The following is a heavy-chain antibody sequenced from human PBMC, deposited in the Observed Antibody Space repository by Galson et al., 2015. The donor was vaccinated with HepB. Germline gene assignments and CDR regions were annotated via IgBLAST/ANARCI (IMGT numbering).Heavy chain of an antibody. V-gene: IGHV1-18*01. CDR1: GYTFTSYD. CDR3: ARDYFDNSGYYSSHYYLDV. CDR2: ISPSNGNT. Sequence: SVKVSCKASGYTFTSYDISWVRQAPGKGPEWMGWISPSNGNTKYAQNFQGRVILTTDTLTSTAYMELRSLRSDDTAIYYCARDYFDNSGYYSSHYYLDVWGKGTAVTVSS. J-gene: IGHJ6*03. D-gene: IGHD3-22*01.